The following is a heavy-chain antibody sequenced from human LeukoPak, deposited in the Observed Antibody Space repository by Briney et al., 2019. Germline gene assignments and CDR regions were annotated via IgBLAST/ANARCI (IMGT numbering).Heavy chain of an antibody. J-gene: IGHJ4*02. Sequence: GGSLRLSFAASGFTFKKYWMNWVRQVPGKGLECLANIKEDGSEAYYADSVKGRFTISRDNPKNLLFLQINSLRVEDTAVYYCARETPRRGETRDGYRWGQGTLVTVSS. CDR2: IKEDGSEA. D-gene: IGHD5-24*01. V-gene: IGHV3-7*01. CDR1: GFTFKKYW. CDR3: ARETPRRGETRDGYR.